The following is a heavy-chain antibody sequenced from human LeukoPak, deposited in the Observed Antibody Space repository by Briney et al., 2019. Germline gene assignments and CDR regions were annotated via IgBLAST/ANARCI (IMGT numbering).Heavy chain of an antibody. J-gene: IGHJ4*02. CDR3: ATRGVGSGVHFDY. D-gene: IGHD2-15*01. CDR2: ISGSAGST. Sequence: GGSLRLSCGVSGFTFSSNAMSWVRQAPGKGLEWVSVISGSAGSTYYADSVKGRFTISRDNSKNTLYLQMNSLRAEDTAVYYCATRGVGSGVHFDYWGQGSLVTVSS. CDR1: GFTFSSNA. V-gene: IGHV3-23*01.